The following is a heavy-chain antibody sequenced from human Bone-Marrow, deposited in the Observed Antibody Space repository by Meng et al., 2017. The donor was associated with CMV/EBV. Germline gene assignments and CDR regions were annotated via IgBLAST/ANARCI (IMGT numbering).Heavy chain of an antibody. V-gene: IGHV3-21*01. CDR1: GFTFSSYS. J-gene: IGHJ6*02. D-gene: IGHD2-8*01. Sequence: GESLKISCAASGFTFSSYSMNWVRQAPGKGLEWVSSISSSSYIYYADSVKGRFTISRDNAKNSLYLQMNSLRAEDTAVYYCARDVVDCTNGVCARRGMDVWGQGTTVTVSS. CDR3: ARDVVDCTNGVCARRGMDV. CDR2: ISSSSYI.